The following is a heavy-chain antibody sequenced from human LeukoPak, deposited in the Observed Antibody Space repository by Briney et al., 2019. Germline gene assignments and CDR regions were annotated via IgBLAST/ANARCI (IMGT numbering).Heavy chain of an antibody. Sequence: PGGSLRLSCAASGFTFSSYSMNWVRQAPGKGLEWVSYISSSSSTIYYADSVKGRFTISRDNAKNSLYLQMNSLRAEDMALYYCAKGPDYDFWSDKYYFDYWGQGTLVTVSS. V-gene: IGHV3-48*01. D-gene: IGHD3-3*01. CDR3: AKGPDYDFWSDKYYFDY. CDR2: ISSSSSTI. CDR1: GFTFSSYS. J-gene: IGHJ4*02.